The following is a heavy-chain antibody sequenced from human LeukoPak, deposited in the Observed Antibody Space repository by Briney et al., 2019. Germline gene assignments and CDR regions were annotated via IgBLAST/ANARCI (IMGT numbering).Heavy chain of an antibody. CDR3: ATALGYCSGGSCEIDY. CDR2: ISSSSSYI. V-gene: IGHV3-21*01. J-gene: IGHJ4*02. D-gene: IGHD2-15*01. CDR1: GFTFSSYS. Sequence: GGSLRLSCAASGFTFSSYSMNWVRQAPGKGLEGVSSISSSSSYIYYADSVKGRFTISRDNAKNSLYLQMNSLRAEDTAVYYCATALGYCSGGSCEIDYWGQGTLVTVSS.